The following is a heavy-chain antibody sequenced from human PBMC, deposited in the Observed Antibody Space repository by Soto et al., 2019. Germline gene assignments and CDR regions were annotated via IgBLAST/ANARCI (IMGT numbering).Heavy chain of an antibody. D-gene: IGHD1-26*01. V-gene: IGHV1-18*01. J-gene: IGHJ1*01. CDR3: AIPYSGSFHGYLQH. Sequence: ASVKVSCKASGYTFTNYGISWVRQAPGQGLEWMGWISVYNGNTNYAQKLQGRVTMTTDTSMSTAYMELRSLRSDDTAVYYCAIPYSGSFHGYLQHWGQGTLVTVSS. CDR2: ISVYNGNT. CDR1: GYTFTNYG.